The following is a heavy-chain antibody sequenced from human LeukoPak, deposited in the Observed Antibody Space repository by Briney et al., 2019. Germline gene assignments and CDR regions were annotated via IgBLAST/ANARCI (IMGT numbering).Heavy chain of an antibody. CDR1: GFTFSSYW. D-gene: IGHD3-10*01. CDR2: ILSDGITT. J-gene: IGHJ4*02. Sequence: GGSLRLSCEAPGFTFSSYWMQWVRQAPGKGLVWVSRILSDGITTTYADSVKGRFTISRQNAKNTLYLQMDSLADEDTAVYYCGLSMVRALSPDYWGQGTLVTVSS. CDR3: GLSMVRALSPDY. V-gene: IGHV3-74*01.